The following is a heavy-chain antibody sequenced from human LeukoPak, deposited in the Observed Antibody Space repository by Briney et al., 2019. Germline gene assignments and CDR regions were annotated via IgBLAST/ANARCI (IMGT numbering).Heavy chain of an antibody. J-gene: IGHJ2*01. Sequence: GGSLRLSCAASGFTVSSNYMNWVRQAPGKGLEWVSVIYSTGSTHYADSVKGRFTISRDNSKNTVYLQNSSLRAEDTAVYYCARDLDNYWYVDLWGRDSRVTVSS. V-gene: IGHV3-53*01. D-gene: IGHD3-9*01. CDR3: ARDLDNYWYVDL. CDR1: GFTVSSNY. CDR2: IYSTGST.